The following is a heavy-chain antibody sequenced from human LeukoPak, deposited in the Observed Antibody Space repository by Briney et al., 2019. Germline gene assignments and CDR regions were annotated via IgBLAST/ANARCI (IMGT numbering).Heavy chain of an antibody. CDR1: GASITSSGYY. D-gene: IGHD3-16*01. CDR2: IYNSGST. V-gene: IGHV4-39*02. Sequence: SETLSLTCTVSGASITSSGYYWGWIRQPPGKGLEWIVTIYNSGSTYYNPSLKSRVTTSVDTSVNQFSLRLSSVTAADTAVLYCARDRGSFDYWGQGTLVTVSS. J-gene: IGHJ4*02. CDR3: ARDRGSFDY.